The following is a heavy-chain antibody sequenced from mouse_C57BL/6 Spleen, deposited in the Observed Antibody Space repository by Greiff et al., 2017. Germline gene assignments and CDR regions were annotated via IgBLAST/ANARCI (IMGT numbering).Heavy chain of an antibody. CDR1: GYTFTSYW. V-gene: IGHV1-7*01. D-gene: IGHD1-1*01. CDR2: INPSSGYT. Sequence: QVQLQQSGAELAKPGASVKLSCKASGYTFTSYWMHWVKQRPGQGLEWIGYINPSSGYTKYNQKFKDKATLTADKSSSTAYMQLSSLTYEDSAVYYCARDYYCSSSYFDYWGQGTTLTVSS. CDR3: ARDYYCSSSYFDY. J-gene: IGHJ2*01.